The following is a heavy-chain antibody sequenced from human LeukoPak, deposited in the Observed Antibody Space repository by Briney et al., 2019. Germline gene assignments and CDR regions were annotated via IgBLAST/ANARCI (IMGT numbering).Heavy chain of an antibody. J-gene: IGHJ4*02. Sequence: GGSLKLSCAASGFSFSTYWMTWVRQAPGKGLEWVANIKPDGSQKYCVDSVKGRFTISRDNAKNSLYLQMNSLRAEDTAFYYCARGSGGFFVYFWGQGNLVTVSS. CDR3: ARGSGGFFVYF. CDR1: GFSFSTYW. V-gene: IGHV3-7*01. D-gene: IGHD1-26*01. CDR2: IKPDGSQK.